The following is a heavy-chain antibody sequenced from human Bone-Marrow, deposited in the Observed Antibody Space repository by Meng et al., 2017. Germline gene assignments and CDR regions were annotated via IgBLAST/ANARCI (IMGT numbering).Heavy chain of an antibody. D-gene: IGHD5-18*01. V-gene: IGHV7-4-1*02. CDR3: ARDGVDTAFDY. J-gene: IGHJ4*02. Sequence: VQAWVWCKKAGSSVKVSSKAFGHTFTRYARNWVRQAPGQGLEWMGWINTNTGNPTYAQGFTGRFVFSLDTSVSTAYLQISSLKAEDTAVYYCARDGVDTAFDYWGQGTLVTVSS. CDR2: INTNTGNP. CDR1: GHTFTRYA.